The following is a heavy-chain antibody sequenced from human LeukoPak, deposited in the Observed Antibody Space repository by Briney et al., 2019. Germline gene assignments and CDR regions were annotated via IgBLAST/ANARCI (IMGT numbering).Heavy chain of an antibody. J-gene: IGHJ6*03. CDR3: AREGWSSSSGSYYYYMDV. Sequence: GSSVKISCTASGYTFTSSDINWVRQAPGQGLEWMGWMNPNSGNTGYAQKFQGRVTITRNTSISTAYMELSSLRSEDTAVYYCAREGWSSSSGSYYYYMDVWGKGTTVTVSS. D-gene: IGHD6-6*01. CDR2: MNPNSGNT. CDR1: GYTFTSSD. V-gene: IGHV1-8*03.